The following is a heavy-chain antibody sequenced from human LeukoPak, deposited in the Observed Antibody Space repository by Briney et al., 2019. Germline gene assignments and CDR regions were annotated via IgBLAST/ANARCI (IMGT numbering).Heavy chain of an antibody. CDR3: ARNKRAGQYYFDY. CDR2: ISDSGSPI. CDR1: GFSFSGHS. Sequence: GGSLRLSCAASGFSFSGHSMNWVRQAPGRGLEWVAFISDSGSPIYYADSVRGRFTISRDNADNSLYLQMNSLRAEHSAVYFCARNKRAGQYYFDYWGQGDLVTVSS. J-gene: IGHJ4*02. V-gene: IGHV3-48*01.